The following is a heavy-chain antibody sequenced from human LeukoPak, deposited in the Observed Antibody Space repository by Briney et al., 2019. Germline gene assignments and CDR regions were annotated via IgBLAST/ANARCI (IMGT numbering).Heavy chain of an antibody. CDR3: AKGLDSSGYYPMDY. V-gene: IGHV3-30*18. CDR2: ISYDGSNK. D-gene: IGHD3-22*01. Sequence: GGSLRLSCAASGFTFSSYGMHWVRQAPGKGLEWVAVISYDGSNKYYADSVKGRFTISRDNSKNTLYLQMNSLRAEDTAVYYCAKGLDSSGYYPMDYWGQGTLVTVSS. CDR1: GFTFSSYG. J-gene: IGHJ4*02.